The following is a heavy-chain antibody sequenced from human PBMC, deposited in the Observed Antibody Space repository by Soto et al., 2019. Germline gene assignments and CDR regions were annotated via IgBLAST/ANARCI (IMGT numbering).Heavy chain of an antibody. CDR1: GGSISSSNW. CDR2: IYHSGST. V-gene: IGHV4-4*02. Sequence: QVQLQESGPGLVKPSGTLSLTCAVSGGSISSSNWWSWVRQPPGKGLEWIGEIYHSGSTNYNPSPKSRVTISVDKSKNQFSLKLSSVTAADTAVYYRARHARSYYDSSGLPNYAFDIWGQGTMVTVSS. J-gene: IGHJ3*02. CDR3: ARHARSYYDSSGLPNYAFDI. D-gene: IGHD3-22*01.